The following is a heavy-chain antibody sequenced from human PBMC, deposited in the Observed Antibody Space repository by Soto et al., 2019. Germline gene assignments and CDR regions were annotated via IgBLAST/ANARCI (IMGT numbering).Heavy chain of an antibody. CDR1: GGSISSYY. J-gene: IGHJ5*02. V-gene: IGHV4-4*07. D-gene: IGHD6-6*01. Sequence: SETLSLTCTVSGGSISSYYWSWIRQPAGKGLEWIGRIYTSGSTNYNPSLKSRVTMSVDTSKNQFSLKLSSVTAADTAVYYCARDEGYSSSSGWFDPWGQRTLVTVSS. CDR2: IYTSGST. CDR3: ARDEGYSSSSGWFDP.